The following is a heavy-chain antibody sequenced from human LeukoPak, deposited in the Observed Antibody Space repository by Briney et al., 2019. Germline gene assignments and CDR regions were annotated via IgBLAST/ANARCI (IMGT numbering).Heavy chain of an antibody. CDR2: IIPIFGTA. Sequence: SVKVSCKASGGTFSSYAISWVRQAPGQGLEWMGGIIPIFGTANYAQKFQGRVTITADESTSTAYMELSSLRSEDTAVYYCARGYCSGGSCYPRDYYYYMDVWGKGTTVTVSS. V-gene: IGHV1-69*13. J-gene: IGHJ6*03. CDR1: GGTFSSYA. D-gene: IGHD2-15*01. CDR3: ARGYCSGGSCYPRDYYYYMDV.